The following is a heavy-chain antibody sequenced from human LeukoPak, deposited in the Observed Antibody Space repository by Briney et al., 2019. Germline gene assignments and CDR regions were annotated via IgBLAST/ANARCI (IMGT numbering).Heavy chain of an antibody. CDR1: GFTFSSYA. V-gene: IGHV3-23*01. CDR2: ISGSGGST. D-gene: IGHD2-15*01. CDR3: AKKYCSGGSCYSDASFDY. Sequence: GGSLRLSCAASGFTFSSYAMSWVRQAPGKGLEWVSAISGSGGSTYYADSVKGRYTISRDNSKNTLYLQMNSLRAEDTAVYYCAKKYCSGGSCYSDASFDYWGQGTLVTVSS. J-gene: IGHJ4*02.